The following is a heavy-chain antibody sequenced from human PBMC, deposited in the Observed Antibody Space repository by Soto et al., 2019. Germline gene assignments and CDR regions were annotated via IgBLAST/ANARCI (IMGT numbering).Heavy chain of an antibody. Sequence: PSETLSVTRSVSDRSISTGGYSWSWLRPPPGKGLEWIGYIYHSGSTYYNPSLKSRVTISVDRSKNQFSLKLSSVTAADTAVYYCARDSMSDRNTGVWGKGTLVTAPQ. CDR1: DRSISTGGYS. CDR3: ARDSMSDRNTGV. CDR2: IYHSGST. J-gene: IGHJ4*01. V-gene: IGHV4-30-2*01. D-gene: IGHD1-1*01.